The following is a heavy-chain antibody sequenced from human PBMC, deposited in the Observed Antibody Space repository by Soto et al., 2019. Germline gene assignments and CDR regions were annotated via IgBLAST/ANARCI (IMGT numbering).Heavy chain of an antibody. Sequence: GWSLRLSCVASGFTFNPYDMHWVRQATGKGLEWVSAIVTLRDTYYTASPKGRFTISRDNARNSVSLHMNSMRASDTSVSFCGRGRSNGIGSIPPPTFRPRGHGTRVTVYS. CDR1: GFTFNPYD. CDR3: GRGRSNGIGSIPPPTFRP. V-gene: IGHV3-13*01. J-gene: IGHJ5*02. D-gene: IGHD3-10*01. CDR2: IVTLRDT.